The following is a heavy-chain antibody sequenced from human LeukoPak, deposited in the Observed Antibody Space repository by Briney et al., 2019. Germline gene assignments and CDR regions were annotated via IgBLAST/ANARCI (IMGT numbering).Heavy chain of an antibody. CDR1: GGSISSSSYY. CDR2: IYDSGST. D-gene: IGHD6-19*01. Sequence: SETLSLTCTVSGGSISSSSYYWGWIRQPPGKGLEWIGYIYDSGSTNYNPSLKSRVTISGDTSKNQFSLRLSSVTAADTAVYYCASQYSSGWFYFDYWGQGTLVTVSS. J-gene: IGHJ4*02. V-gene: IGHV4-61*05. CDR3: ASQYSSGWFYFDY.